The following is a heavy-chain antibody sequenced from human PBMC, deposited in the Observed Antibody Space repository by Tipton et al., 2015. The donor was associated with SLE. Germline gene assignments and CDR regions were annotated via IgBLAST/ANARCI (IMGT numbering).Heavy chain of an antibody. J-gene: IGHJ4*02. D-gene: IGHD3-10*01. CDR2: INQDGSEK. V-gene: IGHV3-7*01. CDR1: GFITSGYW. CDR3: AKHILGVRSVES. Sequence: SLRLSCAASGFITSGYWMSWVRQAPGRGLEWVANINQDGSEKYYVDSVKGRFTISRDNAKNSLFLQMNSLRAEDTAVYYCAKHILGVRSVESWGQGTLVTVSS.